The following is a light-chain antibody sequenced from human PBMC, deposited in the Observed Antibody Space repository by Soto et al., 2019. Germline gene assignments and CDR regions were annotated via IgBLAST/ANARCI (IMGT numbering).Light chain of an antibody. V-gene: IGLV7-46*01. J-gene: IGLJ2*01. Sequence: QAVVTQEPSLTVSPGGTVTLTRGSSTGAVTSGHYPYWFQQKPGQAPRTLIYDTSNKHSWTPARFSGSLLGGKAALTLSGAQPEDEAEYYCLLSYSGARSVVFGGGTKLTVL. CDR2: DTS. CDR3: LLSYSGARSVV. CDR1: TGAVTSGHY.